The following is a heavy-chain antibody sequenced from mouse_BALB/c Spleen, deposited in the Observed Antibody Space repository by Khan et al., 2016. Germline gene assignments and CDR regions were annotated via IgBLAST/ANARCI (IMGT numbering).Heavy chain of an antibody. J-gene: IGHJ4*01. CDR1: GYTFTSYW. V-gene: IGHV1S41*01. Sequence: DLVKPGASVKLSCKASGYTFTSYWINWIKQRPGQGLEWIGRIAPGSGSTYYNEMFKGKATLTVDTSSSTAYIHLSSLSSEDSAVYFCARKGTVPLMDYWGQGTSVTVSS. D-gene: IGHD1-1*01. CDR2: IAPGSGST. CDR3: ARKGTVPLMDY.